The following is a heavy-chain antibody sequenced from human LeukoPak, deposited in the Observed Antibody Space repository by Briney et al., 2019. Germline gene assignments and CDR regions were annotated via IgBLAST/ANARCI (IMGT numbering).Heavy chain of an antibody. D-gene: IGHD6-6*01. V-gene: IGHV3-23*01. CDR3: AKTGSSSSGEADY. Sequence: GGSLRLSCAASGFTFSVYSMNWVRQAPGKGLEWVSAISGSGGSTYYADSVKGRFTISRDNSKNTLYLQMNSLRAEDTAVYYCAKTGSSSSGEADYWGQGTLVTVSS. CDR2: ISGSGGST. CDR1: GFTFSVYS. J-gene: IGHJ4*02.